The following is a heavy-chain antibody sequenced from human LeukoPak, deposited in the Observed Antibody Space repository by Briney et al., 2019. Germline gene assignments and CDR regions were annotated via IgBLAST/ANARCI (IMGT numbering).Heavy chain of an antibody. CDR2: INPNSGGT. J-gene: IGHJ4*02. V-gene: IGHV1-2*02. Sequence: ASVKVSCKASGYTFTGYYMHWVRQAPGQGLEWMGWINPNSGGTNYPQKFQGRVTMTRDTSISTAYMELSRLRSDDTAVYDCARGKRYYFDYWGQGTLVTVSA. CDR1: GYTFTGYY. CDR3: ARGKRYYFDY.